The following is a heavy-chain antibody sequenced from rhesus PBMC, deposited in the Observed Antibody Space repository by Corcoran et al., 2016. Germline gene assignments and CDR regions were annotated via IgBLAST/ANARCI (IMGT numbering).Heavy chain of an antibody. CDR3: AKDRLYINYPYYFDY. D-gene: IGHD4-23*01. Sequence: EVQLVESGGGLVQPGGSLRLSCAASGFTFSSYGMSWVRQAQGKGLEMVSYISNGGGSTYYADSVKGRFTISRNNSKNTLSLQMSSLRAEDTAIYYCAKDRLYINYPYYFDYWGQGVLVTVSS. CDR2: ISNGGGST. V-gene: IGHV3S5*01. J-gene: IGHJ4*01. CDR1: GFTFSSYG.